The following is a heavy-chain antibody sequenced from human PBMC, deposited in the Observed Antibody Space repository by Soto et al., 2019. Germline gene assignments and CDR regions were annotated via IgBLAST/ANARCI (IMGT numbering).Heavy chain of an antibody. CDR1: GFTFSNYW. J-gene: IGHJ6*02. CDR2: INGDGSST. D-gene: IGHD2-15*01. Sequence: LRLSCAASGFTFSNYWMHWVRQAPGKGLVWVSYINGDGSSTSNADSVKGRFTISRDNAKNTLYLQMNSLRAEDTAMYYCAIDQVGKCSGGSCAGSHYGMDFWGQGTTVTVSS. V-gene: IGHV3-74*01. CDR3: AIDQVGKCSGGSCAGSHYGMDF.